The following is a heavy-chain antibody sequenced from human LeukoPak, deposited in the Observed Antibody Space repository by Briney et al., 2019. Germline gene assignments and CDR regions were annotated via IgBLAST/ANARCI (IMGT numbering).Heavy chain of an antibody. V-gene: IGHV3-43D*03. J-gene: IGHJ4*02. CDR1: GFTFDDYA. D-gene: IGHD3-10*01. CDR2: ISWDGGST. CDR3: AKDLHYGSADY. Sequence: GGSLRLSCAASGFTFDDYAMHWVRQAPGKGLEWVSLISWDGGSTYYADSVKGRFTISRDNSKNSLYLQMNSLRAEDTAVYYCAKDLHYGSADYWGQGTLVTVSS.